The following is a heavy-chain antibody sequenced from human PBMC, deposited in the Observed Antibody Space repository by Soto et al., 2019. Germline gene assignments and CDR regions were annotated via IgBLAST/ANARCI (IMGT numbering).Heavy chain of an antibody. Sequence: PSETLSLTCTVSGGSISSGNYYWSWIRQSPGKGLEWIGYIYSTGSSYYNPSLRSRVSMSVDTSKNQFSLNLTSVSAADTAMYYCARDRSNSPDYFDFWGQGTLVTVSS. V-gene: IGHV4-30-4*01. J-gene: IGHJ4*02. D-gene: IGHD6-6*01. CDR1: GGSISSGNYY. CDR2: IYSTGSS. CDR3: ARDRSNSPDYFDF.